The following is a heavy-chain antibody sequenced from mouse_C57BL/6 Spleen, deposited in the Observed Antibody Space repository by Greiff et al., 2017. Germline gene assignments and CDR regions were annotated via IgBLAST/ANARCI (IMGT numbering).Heavy chain of an antibody. CDR1: GYTFTSYW. CDR2: IHPSDSDT. Sequence: QVQLQQPGAELVKPGASVKVSCKASGYTFTSYWMHWVKQRPGQGLEWIGRIHPSDSDTNYNQKFKGKATLTVDKSSSTAYMQLSSLTSEDSAVYYCAISYDYEGYYAMDYWGQGTSVTVSS. D-gene: IGHD2-4*01. V-gene: IGHV1-74*01. CDR3: AISYDYEGYYAMDY. J-gene: IGHJ4*01.